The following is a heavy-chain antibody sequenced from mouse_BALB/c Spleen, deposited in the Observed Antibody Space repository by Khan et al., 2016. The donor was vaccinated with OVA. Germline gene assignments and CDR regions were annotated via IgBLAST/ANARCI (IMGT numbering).Heavy chain of an antibody. D-gene: IGHD1-2*01. V-gene: IGHV1-77*01. J-gene: IGHJ3*01. CDR2: ISPGGGAT. CDR1: GYSFTDYY. CDR3: ARRNYFGYTFAY. Sequence: QFPLQQSGAELARPGASVKLSCKASGYSFTDYYINWVKQRTGQGLEWIGEISPGGGATYYNEKFKGKDTMTADNSSSTHYMQLISLTSEASAVYFCARRNYFGYTFAYWGQGTLVTVSA.